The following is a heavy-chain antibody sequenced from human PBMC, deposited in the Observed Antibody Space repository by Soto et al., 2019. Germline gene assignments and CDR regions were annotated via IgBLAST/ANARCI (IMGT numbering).Heavy chain of an antibody. CDR1: GFTFSSYS. CDR3: ARAVAGIDY. J-gene: IGHJ4*02. D-gene: IGHD6-19*01. CDR2: ISSSSSTI. Sequence: GGSLRLSCAASGFTFSSYSMNWVRQAPGKGLEWVSYISSSSSTIYYPDSVKGRFTISRNNAKNSLYLKMNSLRDDDTAVYYCARAVAGIDYWGQGTLVTVSS. V-gene: IGHV3-48*02.